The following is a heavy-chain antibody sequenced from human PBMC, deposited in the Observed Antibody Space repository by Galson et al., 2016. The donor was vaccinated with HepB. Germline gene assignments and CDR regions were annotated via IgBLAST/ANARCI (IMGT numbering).Heavy chain of an antibody. CDR3: GTGTALDAFDI. J-gene: IGHJ3*02. CDR1: GGSFSGYY. D-gene: IGHD1-1*01. Sequence: SETLSLTCAVYGGSFSGYYWSWIRQPPGKGLEWIGEINHSGSTNYNPSLKSRVTISVDTSKNQFSLKLSSVTAADTAVYYCGTGTALDAFDIWGQGTMVTVSS. CDR2: INHSGST. V-gene: IGHV4-34*01.